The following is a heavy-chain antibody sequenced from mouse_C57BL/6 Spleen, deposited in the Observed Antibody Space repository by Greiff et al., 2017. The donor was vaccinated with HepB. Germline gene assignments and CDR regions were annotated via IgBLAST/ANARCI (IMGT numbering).Heavy chain of an antibody. CDR2: IDPSDSYT. V-gene: IGHV1-69*01. CDR1: GYTFTSYW. J-gene: IGHJ4*01. D-gene: IGHD1-1*01. Sequence: QVQLQQSGAELVMPGASVKLSCKASGYTFTSYWMHWVKQRPGQGLEWIGEIDPSDSYTNYNQKFKGKSTLTVDKSSSTAYMQLSSLTSEDSAVYYCARRNYGSSPYYAMDYWGQGTSVTVSS. CDR3: ARRNYGSSPYYAMDY.